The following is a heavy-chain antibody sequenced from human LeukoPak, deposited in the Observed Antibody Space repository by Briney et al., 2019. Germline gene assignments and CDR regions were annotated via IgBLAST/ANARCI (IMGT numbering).Heavy chain of an antibody. CDR3: ARAMPHDNWFDP. J-gene: IGHJ5*02. CDR1: GLTFNSYW. Sequence: GGSLRLSCAASGLTFNSYWMHWVRHVAGKGLVWVARINGDASNTTYADSVKGRFTISRDNAKNTLYLQMNSLRVDDTAVYYCARAMPHDNWFDPWGQGSLVTVSS. D-gene: IGHD2-2*01. V-gene: IGHV3-74*03. CDR2: INGDASNT.